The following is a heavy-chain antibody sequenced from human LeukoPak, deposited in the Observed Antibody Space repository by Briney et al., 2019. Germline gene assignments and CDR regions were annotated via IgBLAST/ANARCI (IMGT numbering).Heavy chain of an antibody. D-gene: IGHD3-22*01. CDR3: ARDYYDSSGYYGRGGYYYMDV. V-gene: IGHV4-4*07. Sequence: SETLSLTCTVSGGSISSYFWSWIRQPAGKGLEWLGRIYTSGSTTYSPSLKSRLTISVDKSKNQFSLKLSSVTAADTAVYYCARDYYDSSGYYGRGGYYYMDVWGKGTTVTVSS. J-gene: IGHJ6*03. CDR1: GGSISSYF. CDR2: IYTSGST.